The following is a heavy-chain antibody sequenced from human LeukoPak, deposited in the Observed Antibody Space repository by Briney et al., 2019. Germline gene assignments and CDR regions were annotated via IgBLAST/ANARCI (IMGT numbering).Heavy chain of an antibody. J-gene: IGHJ4*02. V-gene: IGHV3-53*01. D-gene: IGHD5-18*01. CDR2: IYSGGST. CDR3: ASERAYTYGPLGY. Sequence: GGSLRLSCAASGLIVSSTYMSWIRQAPGKGLEWVSVIYSGGSTHYAGSVEGRFTISRDNSKYTLYLQMNNLRAEDTAVCYCASERAYTYGPLGYWGQGTLVTVSS. CDR1: GLIVSSTY.